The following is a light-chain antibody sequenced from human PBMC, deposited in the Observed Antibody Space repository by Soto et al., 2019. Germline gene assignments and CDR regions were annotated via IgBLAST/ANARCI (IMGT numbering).Light chain of an antibody. Sequence: EIVLTQSPATLSLSQGERAILSCRASQSVSTFLAWFQQKPGQPPRLLIYNASNRTTGIPARFSGSGSGTDFTLSISSLEPEDFAVYYCQQRGDWPPITFGQGTRLENK. J-gene: IGKJ5*01. CDR3: QQRGDWPPIT. CDR2: NAS. V-gene: IGKV3-11*01. CDR1: QSVSTF.